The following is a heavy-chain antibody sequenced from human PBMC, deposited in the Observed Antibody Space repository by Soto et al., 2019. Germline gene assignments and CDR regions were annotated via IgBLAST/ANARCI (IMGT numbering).Heavy chain of an antibody. Sequence: EVQLLESGGDLVQPGGSLRLSCAASGFTFSSYAMSWVRQAPGKGLEWVSTIVGSGGSTYYADSVKGRFTISRDNSKNTQYLQMNSLRAEDTAVYYCAKEGRGWIKIWPFQHWGQGTLVTVSS. D-gene: IGHD5-18*01. CDR2: IVGSGGST. CDR1: GFTFSSYA. J-gene: IGHJ1*01. V-gene: IGHV3-23*01. CDR3: AKEGRGWIKIWPFQH.